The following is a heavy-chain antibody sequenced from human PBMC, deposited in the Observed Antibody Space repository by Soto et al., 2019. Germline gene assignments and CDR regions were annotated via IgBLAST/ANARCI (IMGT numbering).Heavy chain of an antibody. J-gene: IGHJ6*02. CDR3: ARDTSGWSLNGLDV. CDR1: GSAITRYY. V-gene: IGHV1-46*01. D-gene: IGHD6-19*01. CDR2: INTGGGSG. Sequence: QVDLVQSGAEVKKPGASVTISCKASGSAITRYYIHWVRQAPGRGLEWMGIINTGGGSGSYAQKFQHRCTIDNDTSTVTVYMDLRSLRPEDTAVYYCARDTSGWSLNGLDVWGQGTTVNVSS.